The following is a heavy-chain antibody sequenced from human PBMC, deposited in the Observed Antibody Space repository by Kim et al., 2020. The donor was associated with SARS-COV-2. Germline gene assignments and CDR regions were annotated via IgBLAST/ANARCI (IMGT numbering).Heavy chain of an antibody. D-gene: IGHD6-13*01. Sequence: GESLKISCKGSGYSFTSYWINWVRQMPGKVLEWMGRIDPSDSYTNYSPSFQGHVTISADKSISTAYLQWSSLKASDTAMYYCARLGSSSSSWEDYWGQGTLVTVSS. CDR2: IDPSDSYT. CDR1: GYSFTSYW. CDR3: ARLGSSSSSWEDY. V-gene: IGHV5-10-1*01. J-gene: IGHJ4*02.